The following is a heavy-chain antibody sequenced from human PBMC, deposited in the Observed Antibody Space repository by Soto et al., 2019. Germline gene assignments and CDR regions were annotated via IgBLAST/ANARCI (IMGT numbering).Heavy chain of an antibody. CDR3: APGLRTGNYGMDV. CDR1: GGTFSNDA. D-gene: IGHD3-10*01. J-gene: IGHJ6*02. V-gene: IGHV1-69*01. CDR2: IIHIFGTT. Sequence: QEQLVQAGAEVKKPGSSVRISCRASGGTFSNDAVSWVRQAPGQGLQWMGGIIHIFGTTHYAQKFQGRVTIAADESTATAYMELRSVTSEDTAVYYCAPGLRTGNYGMDVWGQGTAVTVSS.